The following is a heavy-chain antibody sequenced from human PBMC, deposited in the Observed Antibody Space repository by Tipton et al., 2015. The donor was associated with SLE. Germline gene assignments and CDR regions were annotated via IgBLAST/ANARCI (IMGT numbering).Heavy chain of an antibody. CDR2: IHYSGST. CDR3: ARRPYVSSGYFFDY. V-gene: IGHV4-39*07. J-gene: IGHJ4*02. CDR1: GGSISSTYYY. Sequence: TLSLTCTVSGGSISSTYYYWGWIRQPPGKGLEWIGGIHYSGSTYYNPSLKSRVTISVDTSKNQFSLKLSSVTAADTAVYYCARRPYVSSGYFFDYWGQGTLVTVSS. D-gene: IGHD3-22*01.